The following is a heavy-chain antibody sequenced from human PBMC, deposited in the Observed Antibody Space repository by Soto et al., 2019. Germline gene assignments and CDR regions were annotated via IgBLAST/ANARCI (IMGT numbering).Heavy chain of an antibody. J-gene: IGHJ4*02. V-gene: IGHV3-49*04. CDR2: IRNQTYTATH. Sequence: TLRLSCTGSGFNFDDFALNWVRQAPGKGLEWVGLIRNQTYTATHAYAAAVKGRFTISTDTPNGVAYLPMSRLRVDHSDVYYGTGAESPHTAEFLLYWGKGTAFTV. D-gene: IGHD6-25*01. CDR1: GFNFDDFA. CDR3: TGAESPHTAEFLLY.